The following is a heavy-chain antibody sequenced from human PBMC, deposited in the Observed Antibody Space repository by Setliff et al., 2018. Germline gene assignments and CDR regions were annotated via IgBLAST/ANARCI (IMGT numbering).Heavy chain of an antibody. CDR2: ISGSGGST. CDR1: GFTFRTYA. CDR3: ARARSGDYSDSTGYLDY. D-gene: IGHD3-22*01. Sequence: GGSLRLSCAASGFTFRTYAVTWVRQAPGKGLEWVSAISGSGGSTYYADSVKGRFTISRDNSENTLYLQMNSLRADDTAVYYCARARSGDYSDSTGYLDYWGQGTLVTVSS. J-gene: IGHJ4*02. V-gene: IGHV3-23*01.